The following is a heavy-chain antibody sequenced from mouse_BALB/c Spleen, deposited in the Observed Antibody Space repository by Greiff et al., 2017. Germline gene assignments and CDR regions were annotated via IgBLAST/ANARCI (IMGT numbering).Heavy chain of an antibody. V-gene: IGHV2-4-1*01. CDR3: AKHTSDYDGGFAY. CDR1: GFSLTSYG. J-gene: IGHJ3*01. Sequence: VQLQQSGPGLVQPSQSLSITCTVSGFSLTSYGVHWVRQSPGKGLEWLGVIWSGGSTDYNAAFISRLSISKDNSKSQVFLKMNSLQTDDTAMYYCAKHTSDYDGGFAYWGQGTLVTVSA. D-gene: IGHD2-4*01. CDR2: IWSGGST.